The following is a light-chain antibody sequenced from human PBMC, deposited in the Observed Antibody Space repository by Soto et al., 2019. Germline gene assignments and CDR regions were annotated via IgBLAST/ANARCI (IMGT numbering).Light chain of an antibody. Sequence: QSVLTQPASVSGSPGQSITISCTGTSSDVGDYNYVSWYQNHPGKAPKLMIYDVSDRPSGVSVRFSGSKSGNTASLTISGLQAEDEALYYCSSYSATSTLVVFGGGTQLTVL. V-gene: IGLV2-14*01. CDR2: DVS. CDR3: SSYSATSTLVV. J-gene: IGLJ3*02. CDR1: SSDVGDYNY.